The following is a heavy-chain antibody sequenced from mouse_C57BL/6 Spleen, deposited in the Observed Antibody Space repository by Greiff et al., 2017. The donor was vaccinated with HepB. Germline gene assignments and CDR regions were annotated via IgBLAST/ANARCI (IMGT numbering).Heavy chain of an antibody. D-gene: IGHD1-1*01. J-gene: IGHJ1*03. CDR3: ARGYYYGSSLYWYFDV. Sequence: EVKLMESGPELVKPGASVKISCKASGYSFTDYNMNWVKQSNGKSLEWIGVINPNYGTTSYNQKFKGKATLTVDQSSSTAYMQLNSLTSEDSAVYYCARGYYYGSSLYWYFDVWGTGTTVTVSS. CDR1: GYSFTDYN. CDR2: INPNYGTT. V-gene: IGHV1-39*01.